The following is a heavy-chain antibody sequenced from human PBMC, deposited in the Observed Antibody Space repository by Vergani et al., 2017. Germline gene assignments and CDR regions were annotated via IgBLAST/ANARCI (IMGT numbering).Heavy chain of an antibody. Sequence: QVQLVESGGGVVQPGRSLRLSCAASGFTFSSYAMHWVRQAPGKGLEWVAVISYDGSNKYYADSVKGRFTISRDNSKNTLYLQVNSLRAEDTAVYYCARATFRWQLAIDYWGQGTLVTVSS. J-gene: IGHJ4*02. D-gene: IGHD6-13*01. CDR2: ISYDGSNK. CDR1: GFTFSSYA. CDR3: ARATFRWQLAIDY. V-gene: IGHV3-30-3*01.